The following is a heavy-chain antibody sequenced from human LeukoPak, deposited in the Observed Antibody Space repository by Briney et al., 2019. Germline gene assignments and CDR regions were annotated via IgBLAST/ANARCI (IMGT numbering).Heavy chain of an antibody. CDR1: GFTFTGYY. J-gene: IGHJ4*02. D-gene: IGHD1-1*01. Sequence: RRASVKVSCKASGFTFTGYYMHWVRQAPGQGLEWMGWINPNSGGTNYAQKFQGTVTMTRDTSISTAYMELSRLRSDDTAVYYCARDGHLSYQSIWMFPDYWGQGTRVTVSS. CDR3: ARDGHLSYQSIWMFPDY. V-gene: IGHV1-2*02. CDR2: INPNSGGT.